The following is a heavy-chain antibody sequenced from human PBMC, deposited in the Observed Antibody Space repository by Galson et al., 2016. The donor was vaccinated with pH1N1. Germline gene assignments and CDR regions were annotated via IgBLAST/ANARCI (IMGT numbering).Heavy chain of an antibody. CDR1: GFTFSNYL. Sequence: SLRLSCAASGFTFSNYLMSWVRQAPGKGLEWVANIKQDGSEKYYVDSVKGRFTISRDNAKNSLFLQLNSLRAGDTAVYFCVRVNHYYYYGMDVWGQGTTVTVSS. J-gene: IGHJ6*02. V-gene: IGHV3-7*01. CDR2: IKQDGSEK. CDR3: VRVNHYYYYGMDV. D-gene: IGHD1-14*01.